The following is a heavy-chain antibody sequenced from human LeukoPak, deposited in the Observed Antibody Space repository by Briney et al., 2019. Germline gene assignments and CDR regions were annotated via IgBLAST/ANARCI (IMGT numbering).Heavy chain of an antibody. J-gene: IGHJ5*02. CDR1: GFTFSSYW. V-gene: IGHV3-7*01. CDR3: ARRGGPSSPWFDP. D-gene: IGHD6-6*01. Sequence: TGGSLRLSCAAPGFTFSSYWMSWVRQAPGKGLEWVANIKQDGSEKYYVDSVKGRFTISRDNAKNSLYLQMNSLRAEDTAVYYCARRGGPSSPWFDPWGQGTLVTVSS. CDR2: IKQDGSEK.